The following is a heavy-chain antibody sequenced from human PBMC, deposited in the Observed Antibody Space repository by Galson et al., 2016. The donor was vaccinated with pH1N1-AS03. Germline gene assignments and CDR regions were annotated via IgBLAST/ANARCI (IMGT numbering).Heavy chain of an antibody. CDR2: TYFRGAT. CDR3: ARHVGGSYPNNLDS. V-gene: IGHV4-39*07. J-gene: IGHJ4*02. D-gene: IGHD1-26*01. CDR1: GDSISSTPYY. Sequence: LSLTCTVSGDSISSTPYYWGWIRQPPGKGLEWIGTTYFRGATYYSPSLKSRVTISIDSSKNLFSLSLSSVTAADTAVYYCARHVGGSYPNNLDSWGQGTLVIVSS.